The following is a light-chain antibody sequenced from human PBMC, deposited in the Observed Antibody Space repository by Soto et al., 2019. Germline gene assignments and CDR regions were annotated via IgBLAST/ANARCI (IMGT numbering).Light chain of an antibody. CDR2: AAS. V-gene: IGKV3-15*01. CDR1: QNIRNN. Sequence: EIVMTQSPPTLSVSSGERATLSCRASQNIRNNLAWYQQRPGQAPRFLIYAASTRTAGIPGRFSGSGSGTEFTLTINSLQSEDFAVYYCQQYSNWPFSFGHGTRVDLK. CDR3: QQYSNWPFS. J-gene: IGKJ3*01.